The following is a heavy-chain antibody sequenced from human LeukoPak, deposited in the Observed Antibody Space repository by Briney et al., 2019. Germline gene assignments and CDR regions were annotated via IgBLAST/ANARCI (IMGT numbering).Heavy chain of an antibody. CDR2: LGTDGTYT. Sequence: PGGSLRLSCAASGFNLRDYWMHSVRHAPGKGLVWVSRLGTDGTYTNYADSVTGRFTISRDNAKNTLYLQMDSLRAEDTSFYYCVRDPSNSGNWFDLWGQGTLVTVSS. J-gene: IGHJ5*02. CDR1: GFNLRDYW. D-gene: IGHD4-11*01. V-gene: IGHV3-74*01. CDR3: VRDPSNSGNWFDL.